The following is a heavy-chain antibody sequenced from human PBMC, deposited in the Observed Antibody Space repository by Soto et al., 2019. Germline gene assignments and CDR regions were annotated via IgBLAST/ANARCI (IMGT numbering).Heavy chain of an antibody. Sequence: SETLSLTCSVSGGSIGGSDDYWGWIRQSPGKGLEYIGSVFYTGSAYYNPSFKSRVSIVADTSTNRFFLNLKSVTATDTGVYYCAKTPTGYYDSWGQGILVTVSS. V-gene: IGHV4-39*02. CDR1: GGSIGGSDDY. D-gene: IGHD2-8*02. CDR3: AKTPTGYYDS. CDR2: VFYTGSA. J-gene: IGHJ4*02.